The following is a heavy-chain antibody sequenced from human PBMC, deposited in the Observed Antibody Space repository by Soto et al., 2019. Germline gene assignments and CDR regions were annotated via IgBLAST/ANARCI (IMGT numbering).Heavy chain of an antibody. D-gene: IGHD3-10*01. V-gene: IGHV3-23*01. CDR2: ISGSGGRV. J-gene: IGHJ4*02. CDR1: GFSFGTYV. CDR3: ARVGTDYGSGSPYYSDY. Sequence: EVRLLESGGGMVEPRGSLKLSCAASGFSFGTYVMNWVRQAPGKGLEWVSGISGSGGRVYSADSVKGRFTISRDNGKSSVHLQMNSLRAEDTAVYYCARVGTDYGSGSPYYSDYWGQGSLVTVSS.